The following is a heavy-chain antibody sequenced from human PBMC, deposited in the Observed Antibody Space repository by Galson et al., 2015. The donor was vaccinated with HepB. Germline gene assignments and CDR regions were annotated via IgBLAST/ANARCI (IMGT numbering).Heavy chain of an antibody. CDR1: GGSISNGNYY. J-gene: IGHJ4*02. D-gene: IGHD1-14*01. Sequence: TLSLTCSVSGGSISNGNYYWSWIRQPAGKGLEWIGRISSSGDTNHNPSLKSRVTMSVDTSKNQFSLQLTSVTAADTAVYFCATYNRALHIFDYWGQGTLVTVSS. V-gene: IGHV4-61*02. CDR2: ISSSGDT. CDR3: ATYNRALHIFDY.